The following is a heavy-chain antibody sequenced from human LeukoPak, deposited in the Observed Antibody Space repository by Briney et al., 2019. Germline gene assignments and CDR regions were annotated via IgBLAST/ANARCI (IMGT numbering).Heavy chain of an antibody. Sequence: GGSLRLSCKGSGYSFTSCWIAWVRQMPGKGVEWMGIIYPGDSDTRYSPSFQGQVTISAAKSISTAYLQWSGLKASDTAMYYCARLVPIVVVPAADNWFDPWGQGTLVTVSS. CDR3: ARLVPIVVVPAADNWFDP. J-gene: IGHJ5*02. CDR1: GYSFTSCW. D-gene: IGHD2-2*01. CDR2: IYPGDSDT. V-gene: IGHV5-51*01.